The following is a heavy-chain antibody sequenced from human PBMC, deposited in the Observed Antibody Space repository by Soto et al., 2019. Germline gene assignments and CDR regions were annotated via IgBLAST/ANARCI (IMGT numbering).Heavy chain of an antibody. CDR3: AKTPGVITVITSFDH. D-gene: IGHD3-16*01. V-gene: IGHV3-23*01. CDR2: ISGSGAST. CDR1: GFTFNKYA. J-gene: IGHJ4*02. Sequence: PVGSLRLSCVASGFTFNKYALAWVRQAPGKGLEWVSAISGSGASTYVADSVKRRFTISRDNSNNTLYLQTNSLKAEDTAVYYCAKTPGVITVITSFDHRDQGTPVTVAS.